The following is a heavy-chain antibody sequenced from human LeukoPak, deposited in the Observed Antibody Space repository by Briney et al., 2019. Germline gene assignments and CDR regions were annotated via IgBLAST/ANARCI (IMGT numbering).Heavy chain of an antibody. J-gene: IGHJ5*02. Sequence: ASVTVSFKASGYTFTGYCMHWVRQAPGQGLEWMGWINPNSGGTNYAQKFQGRVTMTRDTSISTAYMELSRLRSDDTAVYYCARVRFTRNSYGENWFDPWGQGTLVTVSS. CDR2: INPNSGGT. D-gene: IGHD5-18*01. CDR1: GYTFTGYC. CDR3: ARVRFTRNSYGENWFDP. V-gene: IGHV1-2*02.